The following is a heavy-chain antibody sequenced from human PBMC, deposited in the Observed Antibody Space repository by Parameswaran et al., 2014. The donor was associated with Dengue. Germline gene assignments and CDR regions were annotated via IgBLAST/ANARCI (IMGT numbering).Heavy chain of an antibody. CDR2: IYYSGNT. CDR3: ARGGVKGWYFDL. CDR1: GGSISSYY. D-gene: IGHD1-26*01. V-gene: IGHV4-59*13. Sequence: SETLSLTCTVSGGSISSYYWSWIRQPPGKGLEWIGYIYYSGNTNYNPSLKSRVTISVDTSKNQFSLKLSSVTAADTAVYYCARGGVKGWYFDLWGRGTLVTVSS. J-gene: IGHJ2*01.